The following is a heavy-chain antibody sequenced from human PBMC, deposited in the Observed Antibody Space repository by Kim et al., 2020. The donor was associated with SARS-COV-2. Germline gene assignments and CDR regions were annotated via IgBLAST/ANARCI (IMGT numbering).Heavy chain of an antibody. Sequence: GRFTISRDESKNTLYLQMNSLKTEDTAVYYCTTDPYYYGSGSYRGYFDLWGRGTLVTVSS. CDR3: TTDPYYYGSGSYRGYFDL. V-gene: IGHV3-15*01. D-gene: IGHD3-10*01. J-gene: IGHJ2*01.